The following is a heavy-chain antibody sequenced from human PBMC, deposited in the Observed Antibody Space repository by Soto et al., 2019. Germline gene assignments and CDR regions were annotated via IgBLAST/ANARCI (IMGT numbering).Heavy chain of an antibody. CDR1: GFSLSTSGVG. CDR3: AHSSVVQSRYGFFY. J-gene: IGHJ4*02. V-gene: IGHV2-5*02. Sequence: QITLKESGPTLVKPTQTLTLTCTFSGFSLSTSGVGVGWIRQPPGKALEWLALIYWDDDKRYSPSLKSRLTNTKDTSKNQVVLTMPNIDPVDTDPYYCAHSSVVQSRYGFFYWGQGTLVTVSS. D-gene: IGHD5-18*01. CDR2: IYWDDDK.